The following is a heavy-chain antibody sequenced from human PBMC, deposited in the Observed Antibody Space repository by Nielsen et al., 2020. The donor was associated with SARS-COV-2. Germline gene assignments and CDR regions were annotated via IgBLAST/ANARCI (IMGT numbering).Heavy chain of an antibody. D-gene: IGHD2-21*01. CDR3: ARVGRTYFDY. V-gene: IGHV3-30*01. J-gene: IGHJ4*02. Sequence: GRFTISRDNSKNTLYLQMNSLRAEDTAVYYCARVGRTYFDYWGQGTLVTISS.